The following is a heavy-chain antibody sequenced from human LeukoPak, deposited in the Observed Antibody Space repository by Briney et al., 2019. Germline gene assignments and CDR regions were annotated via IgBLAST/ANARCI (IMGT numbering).Heavy chain of an antibody. D-gene: IGHD2-2*01. CDR2: IYYSGST. J-gene: IGHJ3*02. CDR1: GGSFSGYY. Sequence: SETLSLTCAVYGGSFSGYYWSWIRQPPGKGLEWIGYIYYSGSTNYNPSLKSRVTISVDTSKNQFSLKLSSVTAADTAVYYCARTTWDIVVVPAAFDIWGQGTVVTVSS. CDR3: ARTTWDIVVVPAAFDI. V-gene: IGHV4-59*01.